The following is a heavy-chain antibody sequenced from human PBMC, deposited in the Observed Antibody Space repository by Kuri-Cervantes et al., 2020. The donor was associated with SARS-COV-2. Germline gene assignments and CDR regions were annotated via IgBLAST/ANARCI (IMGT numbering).Heavy chain of an antibody. CDR1: GFTFSSYG. J-gene: IGHJ6*02. Sequence: GESLKISCAASGFTFSSYGMHWVRQAPGKGLEWVAFIRYDGSNKYYADSVKGRFTISRDNAKNSLYLQMNSLRAEDTAVYYCARGGRDYDFWSGYPGMGMDVWGQGTTVTVSS. V-gene: IGHV3-30*02. CDR2: IRYDGSNK. CDR3: ARGGRDYDFWSGYPGMGMDV. D-gene: IGHD3-3*01.